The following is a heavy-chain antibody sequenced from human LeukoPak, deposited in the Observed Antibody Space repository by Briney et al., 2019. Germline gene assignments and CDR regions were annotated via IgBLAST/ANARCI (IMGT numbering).Heavy chain of an antibody. CDR1: GFTFSSYS. V-gene: IGHV3-48*04. Sequence: SGGSLRLSCAASGFTFSSYSMNWVRQAPGKGLEWVSYISSSSSTIYYADSVKGRFTISRDNAKNSLYLQMNSLRAEDTAVYYCARDGEIAAGSYYYYMDVWGKGTTVTVSS. J-gene: IGHJ6*03. CDR2: ISSSSSTI. D-gene: IGHD6-13*01. CDR3: ARDGEIAAGSYYYYMDV.